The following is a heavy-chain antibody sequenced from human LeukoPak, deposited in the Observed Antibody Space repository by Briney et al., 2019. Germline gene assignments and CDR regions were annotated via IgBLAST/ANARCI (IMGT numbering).Heavy chain of an antibody. CDR2: VDPNRGGT. CDR1: GYPFINYW. J-gene: IGHJ5*01. CDR3: ARTSFDS. V-gene: IGHV1-2*02. Sequence: ASVKVACKASGYPFINYWIHWVRQAPGQGLEWMGGVDPNRGGTDYAQKFQGRVTMTRDTSISTAYMELSSLRPDDTAVYYCARTSFDSWGQGTLVTVSS.